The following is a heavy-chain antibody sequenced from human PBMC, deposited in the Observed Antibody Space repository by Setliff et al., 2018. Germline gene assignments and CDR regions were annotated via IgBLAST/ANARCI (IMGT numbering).Heavy chain of an antibody. CDR3: VRSAVYCASDCYPRYFDS. V-gene: IGHV4-59*01. D-gene: IGHD2-21*01. CDR2: VYYSGIA. Sequence: PSETLSLTCTVSGGSISTYYWSWIRQPPGKGLEWIGYVYYSGIANYSPSLKSRLTISVDTSKNQFSLKLRSVTAADTAVYYCVRSAVYCASDCYPRYFDSWGQGTLVNVSS. J-gene: IGHJ4*02. CDR1: GGSISTYY.